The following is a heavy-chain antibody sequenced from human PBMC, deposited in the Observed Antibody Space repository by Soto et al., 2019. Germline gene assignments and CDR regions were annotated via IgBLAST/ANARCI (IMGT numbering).Heavy chain of an antibody. V-gene: IGHV3-9*01. J-gene: IGHJ4*02. CDR3: AKDGSYGSWSNSFRGLDY. Sequence: VQLVESGGGLVQPGRSLRLSCAASGFTFDDYAFHWVRQAPGKGLEWVSGISWNSGNIDYVDSVKGRFTISRDNAKNSLYLEMNSVRAEDTALYYCAKDGSYGSWSNSFRGLDYWGQGTLVTVSS. CDR2: ISWNSGNI. CDR1: GFTFDDYA. D-gene: IGHD3-10*01.